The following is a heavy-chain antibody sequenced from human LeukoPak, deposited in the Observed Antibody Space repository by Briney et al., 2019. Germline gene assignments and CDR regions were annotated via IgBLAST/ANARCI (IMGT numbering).Heavy chain of an antibody. J-gene: IGHJ4*02. Sequence: ASVKVSCKASGYTFTGSYMHWVRQAPGQGLEWMGWIDPNSGDTNYAQKFQGRVTMTRDTSISTAYMELSSLRSDDTAIYYCARPTRGGDNYIVDYWGQGTLVIVSS. CDR3: ARPTRGGDNYIVDY. D-gene: IGHD1-1*01. CDR2: IDPNSGDT. CDR1: GYTFTGSY. V-gene: IGHV1-2*02.